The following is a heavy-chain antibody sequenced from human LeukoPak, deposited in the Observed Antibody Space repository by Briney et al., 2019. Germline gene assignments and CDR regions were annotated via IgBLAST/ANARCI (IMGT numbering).Heavy chain of an antibody. V-gene: IGHV4-61*08. CDR2: IYYSGST. Sequence: PSETLSLTCTVSGGSVISGGYYWSWIWQPPGKGLEWIGYIYYSGSTTYNPSLKSRVTISVDTSKNKFSLKLSSVTAADTAVYYCARVPISTTARGYFDYWGQGILVTVSS. CDR3: ARVPISTTARGYFDY. J-gene: IGHJ4*02. D-gene: IGHD4-17*01. CDR1: GGSVISGGYY.